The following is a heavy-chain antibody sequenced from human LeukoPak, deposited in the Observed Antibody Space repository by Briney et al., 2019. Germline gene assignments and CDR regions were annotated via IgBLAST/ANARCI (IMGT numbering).Heavy chain of an antibody. CDR1: GHGFTNYF. Sequence: ASVKVSCKASGHGFTNYFIHWVRQAPGQGTEWMGLINPSSGDTTYAQKLEGRVTMTRDTSTGTVYMELSSLTPDDTAVYYCARTLGGNYVEMATGVDLWGRGTLVTVS. J-gene: IGHJ2*01. V-gene: IGHV1-46*03. D-gene: IGHD5-24*01. CDR3: ARTLGGNYVEMATGVDL. CDR2: INPSSGDT.